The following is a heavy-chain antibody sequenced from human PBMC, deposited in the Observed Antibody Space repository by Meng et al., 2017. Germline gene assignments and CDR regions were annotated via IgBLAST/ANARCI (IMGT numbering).Heavy chain of an antibody. D-gene: IGHD2-8*02. CDR3: ARGVVYAISYFDY. J-gene: IGHJ4*02. Sequence: VQPPQASPSLVKPSQPLPLPCAISGDSVTSKGAAWNWIRKSPSRGLEWLGRTYYRSKWYNDYAVSVKSRITINPDTSKNQFSLQLNSVTPEDTAVYYCARGVVYAISYFDYWGQGTLVTVSS. V-gene: IGHV6-1*02. CDR2: TYYRSKWYN. CDR1: GDSVTSKGAA.